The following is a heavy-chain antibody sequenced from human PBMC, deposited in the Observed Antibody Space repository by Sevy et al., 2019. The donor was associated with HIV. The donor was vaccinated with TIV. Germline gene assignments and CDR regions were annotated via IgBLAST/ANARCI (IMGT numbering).Heavy chain of an antibody. Sequence: GGSLRLSCAASGFTSGSFWMHWVRQTPGKGLIWVSKINSDGKIADYGASVKGRFTVSRDSAKNTQHLQMTSLGDEDTALYYCTIGSAGTAQHWGQGILVTVSS. CDR2: INSDGKIA. V-gene: IGHV3-74*01. CDR1: GFTSGSFW. D-gene: IGHD6-19*01. J-gene: IGHJ4*02. CDR3: TIGSAGTAQH.